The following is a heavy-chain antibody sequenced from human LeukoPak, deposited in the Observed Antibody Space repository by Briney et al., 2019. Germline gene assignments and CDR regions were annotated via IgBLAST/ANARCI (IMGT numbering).Heavy chain of an antibody. J-gene: IGHJ6*02. CDR3: ARGRYSSSINSMDV. Sequence: SVKVSCKASGGTFSSYTISWVRQAPGQGLEWMGGIIPIFGTANYAQKFQGRVTITADESTSTAYMELSSLRSEDTAVYYCARGRYSSSINSMDVWGQGTRVTVSS. CDR1: GGTFSSYT. CDR2: IIPIFGTA. D-gene: IGHD6-6*01. V-gene: IGHV1-69*13.